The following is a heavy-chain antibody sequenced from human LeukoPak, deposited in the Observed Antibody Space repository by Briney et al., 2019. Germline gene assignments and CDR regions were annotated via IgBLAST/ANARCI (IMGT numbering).Heavy chain of an antibody. V-gene: IGHV3-30-3*01. D-gene: IGHD2-2*01. Sequence: GGSLRLSCAASGFTFSSYAMHWDRQAPGKGLEWVAVISYDGSNKYYADSVKGRFTISRDNSKDTLYLQMNSLRAEDTAVYYCARDHCSSTSCYGYHYYYGMDVWGQGTTVTVSS. J-gene: IGHJ6*02. CDR2: ISYDGSNK. CDR3: ARDHCSSTSCYGYHYYYGMDV. CDR1: GFTFSSYA.